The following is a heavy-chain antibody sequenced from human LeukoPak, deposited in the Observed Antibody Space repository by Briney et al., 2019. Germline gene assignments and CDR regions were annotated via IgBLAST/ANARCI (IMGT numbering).Heavy chain of an antibody. CDR3: ARDLGRRCSGGSCNYYYNYVDV. CDR1: GGSISSGDYY. CDR2: IYTSGST. D-gene: IGHD2-15*01. Sequence: SETLSLTCTVSGGSISSGDYYWSWIRQPAGKGLEWIGRIYTSGSTNYNPSLKSRVTISVDTSKNQFSLKLSSVTAADTAVYYCARDLGRRCSGGSCNYYYNYVDVWGKGTTVTISS. V-gene: IGHV4-61*02. J-gene: IGHJ6*03.